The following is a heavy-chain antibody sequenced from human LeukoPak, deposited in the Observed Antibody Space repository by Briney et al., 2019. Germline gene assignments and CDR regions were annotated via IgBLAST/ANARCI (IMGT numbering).Heavy chain of an antibody. V-gene: IGHV4-59*01. D-gene: IGHD3-3*01. CDR3: ARIDDFWSGYFHHDY. CDR1: GGSISSYY. Sequence: SETLSLTCTVSGGSISSYYWSWIWQPPGKGLEWIGYIYYSGSTNYNPSLKSRVTISVDTSKNQFSLKLSSVTAADTAVYYCARIDDFWSGYFHHDYWGQGTLVTVSS. CDR2: IYYSGST. J-gene: IGHJ4*02.